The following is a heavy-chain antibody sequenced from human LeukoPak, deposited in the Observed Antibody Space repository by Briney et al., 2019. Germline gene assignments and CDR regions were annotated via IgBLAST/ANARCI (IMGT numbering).Heavy chain of an antibody. D-gene: IGHD2-2*01. V-gene: IGHV3-20*04. CDR2: INWNGGST. CDR3: ARSIVVPAAINSYYFDY. CDR1: GFTFDNHG. Sequence: PGGSLRLSCAASGFTFDNHGMSWVRQAPGKGLEWVSGINWNGGSTGYADSVKGRFTISRDNAKNSLYLQMNSLRAEDTALYYCARSIVVPAAINSYYFDYWGQGTLVTVSP. J-gene: IGHJ4*02.